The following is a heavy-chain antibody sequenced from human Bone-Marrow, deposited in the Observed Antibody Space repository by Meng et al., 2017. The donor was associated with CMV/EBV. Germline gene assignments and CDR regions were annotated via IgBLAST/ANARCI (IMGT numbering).Heavy chain of an antibody. CDR1: GYTFTGYY. V-gene: IGHV1-2*02. CDR3: ARTVSRDQWLALPH. Sequence: ASVKVSCKASGYTFTGYYMHWVRQAPGQGLEWMGWINPNSGGTNYAQKFQGRVTMTRDTSISTAYMELSRLRSDDTAVYYCARTVSRDQWLALPHWGHGTLVTVSS. D-gene: IGHD6-19*01. J-gene: IGHJ4*01. CDR2: INPNSGGT.